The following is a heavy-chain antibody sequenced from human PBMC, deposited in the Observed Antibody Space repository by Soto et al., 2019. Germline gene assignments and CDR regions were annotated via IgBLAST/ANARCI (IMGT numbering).Heavy chain of an antibody. Sequence: ASVKVSCKASGYTFTGYYMHWVRQAPGQGLEWMGWINPNSGGTNYAQKFQGWVTMTRDTSISTAYMELSRLRSDDTAVYYCAREVQVTSGDYSNHGGYYYYYMDVWGKGTTVTVSS. J-gene: IGHJ6*03. CDR1: GYTFTGYY. V-gene: IGHV1-2*04. D-gene: IGHD4-4*01. CDR3: AREVQVTSGDYSNHGGYYYYYMDV. CDR2: INPNSGGT.